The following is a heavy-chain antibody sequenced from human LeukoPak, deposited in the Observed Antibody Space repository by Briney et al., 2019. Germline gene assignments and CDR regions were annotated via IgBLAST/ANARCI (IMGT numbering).Heavy chain of an antibody. D-gene: IGHD6-6*01. CDR2: IYYSGST. V-gene: IGHV4-59*01. CDR3: ATTKAAARGAFDI. Sequence: SETLSLTCTVSGGSISSYYWSRIRQPPGKGLEWIGYIYYSGSTNYNPSLKSRVTISVDTSKNQFSLKLSSVTAADTAVYYCATTKAAARGAFDIWGQGTMVTVSS. J-gene: IGHJ3*02. CDR1: GGSISSYY.